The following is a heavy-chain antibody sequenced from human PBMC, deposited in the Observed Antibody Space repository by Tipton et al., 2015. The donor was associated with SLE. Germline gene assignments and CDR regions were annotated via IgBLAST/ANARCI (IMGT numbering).Heavy chain of an antibody. CDR3: ARGRELGRDDAFDI. V-gene: IGHV4-34*01. D-gene: IGHD1-1*01. J-gene: IGHJ3*02. CDR2: INHRGST. Sequence: TLSLTCAVYGGSFSGYYWSWIRQPPGKGLEWIGEINHRGSTNYNPSLKRRVTISVETSKNQFSLKLSSVTAADTAVYYCARGRELGRDDAFDIWGQGTMVTVSS. CDR1: GGSFSGYY.